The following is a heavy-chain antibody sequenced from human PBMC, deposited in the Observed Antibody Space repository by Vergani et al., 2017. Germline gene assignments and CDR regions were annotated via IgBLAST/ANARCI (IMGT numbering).Heavy chain of an antibody. CDR1: GGSISSYY. D-gene: IGHD2-15*01. CDR3: AKGYCSGGSCYSYAFDI. V-gene: IGHV4-59*13. CDR2: IYYSGSA. J-gene: IGHJ3*02. Sequence: QVQLQESGPGLVKPSETLSLTCTVSGGSISSYYWSWIRQPPGKGREWIGYIYYSGSANYNPSLKRRVTVSVDTSKNQFSLKLSSVTAADTAVYYCAKGYCSGGSCYSYAFDIWGQGTMVTVSS.